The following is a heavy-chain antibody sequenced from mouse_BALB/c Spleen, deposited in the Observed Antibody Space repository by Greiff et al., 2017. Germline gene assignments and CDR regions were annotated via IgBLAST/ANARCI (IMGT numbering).Heavy chain of an antibody. CDR3: ARGGYDEAWFAY. CDR1: GFTFSSFG. V-gene: IGHV5-17*02. D-gene: IGHD2-2*01. Sequence: EVKLVESGGGLVQPGGSLKLSCAASGFTFSSFGMHWVRQAPEKGLEWVAYISNGSSTIYYADTVKGRFTISRDNPKNTLFLQMTSLRSEDTAMYYCARGGYDEAWFAYWGQGTLVTVSA. J-gene: IGHJ3*01. CDR2: ISNGSSTI.